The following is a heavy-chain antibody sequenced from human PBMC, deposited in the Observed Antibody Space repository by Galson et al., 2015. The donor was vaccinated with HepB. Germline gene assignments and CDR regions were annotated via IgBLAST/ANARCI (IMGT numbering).Heavy chain of an antibody. CDR3: ARIPLSGKILTGYDDY. D-gene: IGHD3-9*01. J-gene: IGHJ4*02. Sequence: SVKVSCKASGYTFTGYYMHWVRQAPGQGLEWMGWINPNSGGTNYARKFQGRVTMTRDTSIRTAYMELSRLRSDDTAVYYCARIPLSGKILTGYDDYWGQGTLVTVSS. V-gene: IGHV1-2*02. CDR2: INPNSGGT. CDR1: GYTFTGYY.